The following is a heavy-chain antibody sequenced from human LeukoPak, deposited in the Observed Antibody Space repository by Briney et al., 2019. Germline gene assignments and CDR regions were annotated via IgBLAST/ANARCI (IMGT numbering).Heavy chain of an antibody. D-gene: IGHD5-12*01. J-gene: IGHJ6*02. CDR1: GLIFSSYW. CDR3: ARDRMATRPNYYYYGMDV. CDR2: IKEDGSEK. Sequence: GESLRLSCVGSGLIFSSYWMSWVRQAPGKGLEWVANIKEDGSEKYYVDSVKGRFTFSRDNAKNSVYLQMSSLRVEDTAVYYCARDRMATRPNYYYYGMDVWGQGTRSSSP. V-gene: IGHV3-7*03.